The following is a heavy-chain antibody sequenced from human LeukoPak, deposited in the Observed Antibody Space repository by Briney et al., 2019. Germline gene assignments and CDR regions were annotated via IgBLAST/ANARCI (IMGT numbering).Heavy chain of an antibody. Sequence: ASVKVSCKASGCTFTGYYVNWVRQAPGQGLEWMGRINPNSGGTKYAQKFQGRVTMTRDTSISTAYMELSRLRSDDTAVYYCAREDSNPKYYYYYGMDVWGQGTTVTVSS. CDR2: INPNSGGT. CDR1: GCTFTGYY. J-gene: IGHJ6*02. D-gene: IGHD4-11*01. CDR3: AREDSNPKYYYYYGMDV. V-gene: IGHV1-2*06.